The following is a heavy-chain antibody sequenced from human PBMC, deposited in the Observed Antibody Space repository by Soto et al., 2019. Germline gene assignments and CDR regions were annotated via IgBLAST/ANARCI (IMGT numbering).Heavy chain of an antibody. Sequence: VASVKVSCKASGGTFSSYAISWVRQAPGQGLEWMGGIIPIFGTANYAQKFQGRVTITADESTSTAYMELSSLRSEDTAVYYCAILLGYCTNGVCPRRLDDYYGMDVWGQGTTVTVSS. CDR1: GGTFSSYA. CDR3: AILLGYCTNGVCPRRLDDYYGMDV. D-gene: IGHD2-8*01. CDR2: IIPIFGTA. J-gene: IGHJ6*02. V-gene: IGHV1-69*13.